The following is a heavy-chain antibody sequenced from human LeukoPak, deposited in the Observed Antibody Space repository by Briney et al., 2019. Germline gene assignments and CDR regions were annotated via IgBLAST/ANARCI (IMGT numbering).Heavy chain of an antibody. CDR3: AREGGWGMDY. CDR1: GFTFSNYA. CDR2: INSDGSST. J-gene: IGHJ4*02. V-gene: IGHV3-74*01. Sequence: GGSLRLSCAASGFTFSNYAMSWVRQAPGKGLAWVSRINSDGSSTSYADSVKGRFTISRDNAKNTLYLQMNSLRAEDTAVYYCAREGGWGMDYWGQGTLVTVSS. D-gene: IGHD2-8*01.